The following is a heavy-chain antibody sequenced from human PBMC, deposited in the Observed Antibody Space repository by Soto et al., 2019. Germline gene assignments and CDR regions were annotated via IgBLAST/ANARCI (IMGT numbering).Heavy chain of an antibody. Sequence: QVQLVQSGAEVKKPGASVKVSCKASGYTFTSYDINWVRQATGQGLEWMGWMNPNSGNTGYAQKFQGRVTMTRNTSISTADMELSSLRSEDTAVYYCAREITAYWYFDLWGRGTLVTVSS. CDR2: MNPNSGNT. V-gene: IGHV1-8*01. J-gene: IGHJ2*01. CDR1: GYTFTSYD. D-gene: IGHD3-16*01. CDR3: AREITAYWYFDL.